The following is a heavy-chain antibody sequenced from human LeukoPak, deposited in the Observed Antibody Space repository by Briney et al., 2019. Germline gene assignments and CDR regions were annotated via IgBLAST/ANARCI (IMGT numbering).Heavy chain of an antibody. Sequence: ASVKVSCKASGYTFTGSFMHWVRQAPGQGLEWIGWISSNTGGTRIAQKFQDRVTMTRATSIRTVYIELRSLRFDDTAIYYCVRADPVDHWGQGTHIIVSS. CDR2: ISSNTGGT. CDR3: VRADPVDH. V-gene: IGHV1-2*02. CDR1: GYTFTGSF. J-gene: IGHJ4*02.